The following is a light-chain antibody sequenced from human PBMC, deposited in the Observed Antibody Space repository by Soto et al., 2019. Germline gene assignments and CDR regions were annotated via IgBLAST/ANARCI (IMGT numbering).Light chain of an antibody. CDR2: AAS. Sequence: DIKMTQSPSSLSASVGDRVTITCRASQSISSYLNWYQQKPGKATKLLIYAASSLQSGVPSRFSDSGSSTDFTLTISSLQPEDFATYYCQQSYSTPWTFGQGTMVEIK. CDR1: QSISSY. CDR3: QQSYSTPWT. V-gene: IGKV1-39*01. J-gene: IGKJ1*01.